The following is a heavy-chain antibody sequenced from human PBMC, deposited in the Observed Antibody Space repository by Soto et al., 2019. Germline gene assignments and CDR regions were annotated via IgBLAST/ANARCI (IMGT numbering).Heavy chain of an antibody. D-gene: IGHD4-17*01. Sequence: EVQLVESGGGLVKPGGSLRLSCAASGFTFSSYSMNWVRQAPGKGLEWVSSISSSSSYIYYADSVKGRFTISRDNAKNSLYLQRNSLRAEDTAVYYCARDTRYGDYPTFDYWGQGTLVTVSS. J-gene: IGHJ4*02. CDR2: ISSSSSYI. V-gene: IGHV3-21*01. CDR1: GFTFSSYS. CDR3: ARDTRYGDYPTFDY.